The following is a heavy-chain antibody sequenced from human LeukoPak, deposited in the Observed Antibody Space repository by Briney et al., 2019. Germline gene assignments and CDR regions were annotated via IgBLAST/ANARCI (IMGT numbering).Heavy chain of an antibody. CDR2: VNEEATET. D-gene: IGHD3-16*01. Sequence: GGSLRLSCEAPGFIFGNYWRSWVRKVQGKGLEWVANVNEEATETYYGDSVKGRFTISRDNANKELHLQMNSLRAEDTAMYYCATEVCTDKGDFDLWGRGTLVTVSS. V-gene: IGHV3-7*02. CDR3: ATEVCTDKGDFDL. CDR1: GFIFGNYW. J-gene: IGHJ2*01.